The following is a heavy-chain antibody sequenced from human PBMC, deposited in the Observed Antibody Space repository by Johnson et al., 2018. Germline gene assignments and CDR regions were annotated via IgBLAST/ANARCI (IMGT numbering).Heavy chain of an antibody. CDR1: GFTFSNYP. Sequence: QVQLVESGGGVVQPGRSLRLSCAASGFTFSNYPVHWVRQAPGKGLEWVAVISSDGNKKYYADSVKGRFTISRDNSKNTLNLQMNSLRLGDTAVFYCAREAQPTRDGFDIWGQGTMVTVSS. J-gene: IGHJ3*02. CDR3: AREAQPTRDGFDI. V-gene: IGHV3-30*04. CDR2: ISSDGNKK.